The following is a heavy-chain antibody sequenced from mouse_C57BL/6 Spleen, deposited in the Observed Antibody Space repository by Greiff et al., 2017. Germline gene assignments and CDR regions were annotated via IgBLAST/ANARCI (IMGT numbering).Heavy chain of an antibody. Sequence: QVQLQQSGAELVRPGTSVKVSCKASGYAFTNYLIEWVKQRPGQGLEWIGVINPGSGGTNYNEKFKGKATLTADKSSSTAYMQLSRLTSEDSAVYFFSRSGRGYAMDYWGQGTSVTVSS. CDR3: SRSGRGYAMDY. V-gene: IGHV1-54*01. CDR2: INPGSGGT. CDR1: GYAFTNYL. D-gene: IGHD3-1*01. J-gene: IGHJ4*01.